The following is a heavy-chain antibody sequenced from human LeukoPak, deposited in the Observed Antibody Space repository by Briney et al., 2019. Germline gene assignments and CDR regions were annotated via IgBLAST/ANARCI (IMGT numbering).Heavy chain of an antibody. J-gene: IGHJ4*02. CDR2: IYSDGSST. D-gene: IGHD3-10*01. V-gene: IGHV3-74*01. CDR3: ARDRSSLGLWFGELRN. Sequence: GGSLRLSCAASGFTFSSYWMHWVRQAPGKGLVWVSRIYSDGSSTNYADSVKGQFTISRDNAKNTLYLQMNSLRAEDTAVYYCARDRSSLGLWFGELRNWGQGTLVTVSS. CDR1: GFTFSSYW.